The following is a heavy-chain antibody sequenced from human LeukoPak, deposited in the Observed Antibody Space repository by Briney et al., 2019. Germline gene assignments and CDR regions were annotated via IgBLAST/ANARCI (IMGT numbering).Heavy chain of an antibody. CDR2: ISSSGSPI. CDR3: VRRDVFDTSGYFYY. D-gene: IGHD3-3*01. V-gene: IGHV3-48*03. Sequence: GGSLRLSCGGSGFTFSNYEMTWVRQAPGKGLEWVSYISSSGSPIYYAESVKGRFTFSRDNARNSMYLQMNNLRGEDTAVYYCVRRDVFDTSGYFYYWGQGTQVTVSS. J-gene: IGHJ4*02. CDR1: GFTFSNYE.